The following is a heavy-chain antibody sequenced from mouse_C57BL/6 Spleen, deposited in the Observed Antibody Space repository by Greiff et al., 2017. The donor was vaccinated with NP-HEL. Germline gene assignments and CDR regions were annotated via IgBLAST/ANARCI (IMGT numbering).Heavy chain of an antibody. CDR1: GYTFTDYN. Sequence: EVQGVESGPELVKPGASVKIPCKASGYTFTDYNMDWVKQSHGKSLEWIGDINPNNGGTIYNQKFKGKATLTVDKSSSTAYMELRSLTSEDTAVYYCARLIHRRAMDYWGQGTSVTVSS. J-gene: IGHJ4*01. CDR3: ARLIHRRAMDY. D-gene: IGHD1-1*01. CDR2: INPNNGGT. V-gene: IGHV1-18*01.